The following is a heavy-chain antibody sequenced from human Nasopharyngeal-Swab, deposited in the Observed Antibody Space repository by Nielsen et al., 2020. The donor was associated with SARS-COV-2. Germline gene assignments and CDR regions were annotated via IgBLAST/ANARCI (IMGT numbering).Heavy chain of an antibody. V-gene: IGHV7-4-1*02. CDR3: AREATVPVNNRYWARNVFDP. CDR1: GYTFTSYA. Sequence: ASVKVSCKASGYTFTSYAMNWVRQATGQGLEWMGWINTNTGNPTYAQGFTGRFVFSLDTSVSTAYLQMNRLRPEDTDVYYCAREATVPVNNRYWARNVFDPWGQGALVTVSS. J-gene: IGHJ5*02. CDR2: INTNTGNP. D-gene: IGHD1-1*01.